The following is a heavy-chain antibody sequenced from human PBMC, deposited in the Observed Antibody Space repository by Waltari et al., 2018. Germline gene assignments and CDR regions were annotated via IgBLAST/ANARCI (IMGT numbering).Heavy chain of an antibody. Sequence: DVQLLESGGGVVQRGGSLRVACTASGIPFSPYAMAWVRQGLGQGLEWVSTISGSCNDTYYADSVKGRFTISRDNSKNTVFLQMNMLRVEDTANYYCAKALGIMGFDCWGQGTLVAVAS. CDR3: AKALGIMGFDC. V-gene: IGHV3-23*01. D-gene: IGHD3-16*01. J-gene: IGHJ4*02. CDR1: GIPFSPYA. CDR2: ISGSCNDT.